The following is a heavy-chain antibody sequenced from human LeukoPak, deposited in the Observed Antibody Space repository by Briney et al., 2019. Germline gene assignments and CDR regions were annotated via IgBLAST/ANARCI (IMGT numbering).Heavy chain of an antibody. D-gene: IGHD5-24*01. J-gene: IGHJ3*01. Sequence: ASVKVSCKASGYTFTNSYIHWVRHAPGQVLEWMGLINPDGGNTNYAQNFQVTVTLTRDTSTSTVYMELSSLRYEDTAIYYCARIRDGYNDAYDLWGQGTVVTVPS. V-gene: IGHV1-46*01. CDR3: ARIRDGYNDAYDL. CDR1: GYTFTNSY. CDR2: INPDGGNT.